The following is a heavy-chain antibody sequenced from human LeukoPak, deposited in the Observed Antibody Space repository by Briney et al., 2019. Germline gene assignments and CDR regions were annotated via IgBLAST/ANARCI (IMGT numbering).Heavy chain of an antibody. CDR1: GFTFNSYA. V-gene: IGHV3-23*01. J-gene: IGHJ4*02. Sequence: GGSLRLSCAASGFTFNSYAMSWVRQAPGKGLEWVSAISGSGGTTYYKDSVKGRFTISRDNSKNTLHLQMNRLRAEDKAVYYSAKDILQHGTGASFYPFAYWGQGTLVTVSS. CDR2: ISGSGGTT. CDR3: AKDILQHGTGASFYPFAY. D-gene: IGHD2-8*02.